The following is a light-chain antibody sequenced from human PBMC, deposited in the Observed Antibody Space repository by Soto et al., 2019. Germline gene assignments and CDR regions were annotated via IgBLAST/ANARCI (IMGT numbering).Light chain of an antibody. CDR3: QQYGRT. CDR1: QTISTNY. V-gene: IGKV3-20*01. Sequence: EVVLTQSPGTLSLSPGETATLSCRASQTISTNYLAWYQQKPGQAPRLLLYAASKRLTGIPDRFSGSGSGTDFTLTISRLEPEDFALYYCQQYGRTFGQGTRLEIK. CDR2: AAS. J-gene: IGKJ5*01.